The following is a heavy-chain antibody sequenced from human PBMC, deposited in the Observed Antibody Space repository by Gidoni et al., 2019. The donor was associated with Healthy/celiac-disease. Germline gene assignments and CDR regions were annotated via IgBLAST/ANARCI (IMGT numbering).Heavy chain of an antibody. CDR3: AKDPVGSSQTQR. J-gene: IGHJ4*02. Sequence: EVQLLESGGGLLQPGGSLRLSCAAAGFTFSSYAMSWVRQAPGKGLEWVSAISGSGGSTDYEDSVKGLFTSSRDNSKNTLYLQMNSLRAEDTAVDYCAKDPVGSSQTQRWGQGTLVTVAS. CDR2: ISGSGGST. CDR1: GFTFSSYA. D-gene: IGHD6-13*01. V-gene: IGHV3-23*01.